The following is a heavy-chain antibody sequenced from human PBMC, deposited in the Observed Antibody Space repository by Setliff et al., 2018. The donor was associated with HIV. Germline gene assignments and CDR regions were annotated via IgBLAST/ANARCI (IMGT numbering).Heavy chain of an antibody. CDR2: ISASSVNT. Sequence: PRASVKVSCKASGYTFINYHITWVRQAPGQGLEWVGSISASSVNTNYTQGRVTMTTDISTSTAYVELRSLRSADSAVYYCARVPVSNYYYYMDVWGKGTTVTV. J-gene: IGHJ6*03. CDR1: GYTFINYH. V-gene: IGHV1-18*01. CDR3: ARVPVSNYYYYMDV.